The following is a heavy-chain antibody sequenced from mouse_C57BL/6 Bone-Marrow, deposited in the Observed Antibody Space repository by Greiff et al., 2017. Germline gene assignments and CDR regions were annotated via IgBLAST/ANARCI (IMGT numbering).Heavy chain of an antibody. CDR1: GYTFTSYW. J-gene: IGHJ3*01. V-gene: IGHV1-64*01. Sequence: VQLQQPGAELVKPGASVTLSCKASGYTFTSYWMHWVKQRPGHGLEWIGMIHPNSGSTNYNEKFKSKATLTVDKSSSTAYMQLSSLTSEDSAVYYSASLITTITGFAYWGQGTLVTVSA. CDR3: ASLITTITGFAY. CDR2: IHPNSGST. D-gene: IGHD1-1*01.